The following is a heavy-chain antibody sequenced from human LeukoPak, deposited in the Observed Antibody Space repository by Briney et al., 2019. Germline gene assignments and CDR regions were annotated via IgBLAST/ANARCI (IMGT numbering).Heavy chain of an antibody. Sequence: SETLSLTCVVYGGSFSGYYWSWIRQPPGKGLEWIGEINHSGSTNYNPSLKSRVTLPVYTSKNQFSLKLSPVTAADTAVDYCARDSGDCSSTSCLLYGMDVWGQGTTVTVSS. J-gene: IGHJ6*02. CDR3: ARDSGDCSSTSCLLYGMDV. CDR1: GGSFSGYY. V-gene: IGHV4-34*01. CDR2: INHSGST. D-gene: IGHD2-2*01.